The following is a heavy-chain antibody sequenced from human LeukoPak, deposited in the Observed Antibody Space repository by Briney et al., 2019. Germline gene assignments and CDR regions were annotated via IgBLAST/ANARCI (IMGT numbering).Heavy chain of an antibody. D-gene: IGHD6-13*01. V-gene: IGHV3-11*01. Sequence: GGSLRLSCAASGFSFSDYYMTWIRQSPGKGLEWVSSMSSSSTYIYYADSVKGRFTISRDNAKNSLYLQMNSLRAEDTAVYYCARGGRGRIAAAPLPDYWGQGTLVTVS. CDR2: MSSSSTYI. J-gene: IGHJ4*02. CDR1: GFSFSDYY. CDR3: ARGGRGRIAAAPLPDY.